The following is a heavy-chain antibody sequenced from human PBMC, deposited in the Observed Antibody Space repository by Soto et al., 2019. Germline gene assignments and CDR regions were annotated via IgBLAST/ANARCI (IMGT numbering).Heavy chain of an antibody. CDR3: AKTFFNAFDI. CDR2: ISSSGSTI. V-gene: IGHV3-48*03. D-gene: IGHD3-16*01. Sequence: EVQLVESGGGLVQPGGSLRLSCAASGFTFSSYEMNWVRQAPGKGLEWVSYISSSGSTIYYADSVKGRFTISRDNAKNSLYLQMNSLRAEDTAVYYCAKTFFNAFDIWGQGTRVTVSS. J-gene: IGHJ3*02. CDR1: GFTFSSYE.